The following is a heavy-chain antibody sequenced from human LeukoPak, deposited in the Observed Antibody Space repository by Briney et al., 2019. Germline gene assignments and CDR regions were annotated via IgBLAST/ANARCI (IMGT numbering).Heavy chain of an antibody. Sequence: GESLKISCKGSEYSFTSYWIAWVRQMPGKGLEWMGIIYPGDSDTRYSPSFQGQVTISADKSTSTAYLQWSSLKASDTAMYYCARSSVDIVATTLYYYYYMDVWGKGTTVTVSS. V-gene: IGHV5-51*01. J-gene: IGHJ6*03. CDR1: EYSFTSYW. CDR3: ARSSVDIVATTLYYYYYMDV. CDR2: IYPGDSDT. D-gene: IGHD5-12*01.